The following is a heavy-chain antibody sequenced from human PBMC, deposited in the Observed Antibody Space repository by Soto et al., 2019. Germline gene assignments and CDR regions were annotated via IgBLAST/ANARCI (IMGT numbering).Heavy chain of an antibody. Sequence: GGSLRLSCAASGFTFSSYAMSWVHQAPGKGLEWVSAISGSGGSTYYADSVKGRFTISRDNSKNTLYLQMNSLRAEDTAVYYCADFRGPIAVAGSPYDAFDIWGQGTMVTVSS. CDR2: ISGSGGST. D-gene: IGHD6-19*01. CDR3: ADFRGPIAVAGSPYDAFDI. V-gene: IGHV3-23*01. J-gene: IGHJ3*02. CDR1: GFTFSSYA.